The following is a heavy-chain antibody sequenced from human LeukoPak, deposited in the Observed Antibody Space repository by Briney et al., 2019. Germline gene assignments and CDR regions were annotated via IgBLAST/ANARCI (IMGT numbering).Heavy chain of an antibody. J-gene: IGHJ6*02. CDR3: ARGATIFGVVGWEGMDV. Sequence: ASVKVSCKASGYTFTSYGISWVRQAPGQGLEWMGWISAYNGNTNYAQKLQGRVTMTTDTSTSTAYMELRSLGSDDTAVYYCARGATIFGVVGWEGMDVWGQGTTVTVSS. D-gene: IGHD3-3*01. V-gene: IGHV1-18*01. CDR1: GYTFTSYG. CDR2: ISAYNGNT.